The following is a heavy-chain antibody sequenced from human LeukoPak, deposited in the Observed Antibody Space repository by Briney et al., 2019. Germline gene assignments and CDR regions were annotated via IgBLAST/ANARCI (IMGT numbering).Heavy chain of an antibody. D-gene: IGHD5-24*01. CDR2: IYYSGSI. V-gene: IGHV4-39*01. CDR1: GGSISSSSYY. Sequence: SETLSLTCTVSGGSISSSSYYWGWIRQPPGKGLKWIGSIYYSGSIYYNPSLKSRVTISVDTSKNQFSLKLSSVTAADTAVYYCARVRRDQYYFDYWGQGTLVTVSS. J-gene: IGHJ4*02. CDR3: ARVRRDQYYFDY.